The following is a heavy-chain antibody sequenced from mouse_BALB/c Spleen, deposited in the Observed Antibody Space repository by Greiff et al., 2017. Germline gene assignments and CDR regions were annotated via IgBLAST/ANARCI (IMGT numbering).Heavy chain of an antibody. CDR3: NGFTLEYYYAMDY. J-gene: IGHJ4*01. CDR2: IDPETGGT. D-gene: IGHD5-1*01. CDR1: GYTFTDYE. V-gene: IGHV1-15*01. Sequence: QVQLQQSGAELVRPGASVTLSCKASGYTFTDYEMHWVKQTPVHGLEWIGAIDPETGGTAYNQKFKGKATLTADKSSSTAYMELRSLTSEDSAVYYCNGFTLEYYYAMDYWGQGTSVTVSS.